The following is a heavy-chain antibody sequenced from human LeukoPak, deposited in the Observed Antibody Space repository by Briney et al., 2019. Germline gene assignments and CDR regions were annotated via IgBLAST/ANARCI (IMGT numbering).Heavy chain of an antibody. CDR1: GFTFSSYA. CDR2: ISGSGGST. V-gene: IGHV3-23*01. D-gene: IGHD3-22*01. J-gene: IGHJ4*02. Sequence: GGSLRLSCAASGFTFSSYAMGWVRQAPGKGLEWVSAISGSGGSTYYADSVKGRFTISRDNSKNTLYLQMNSLRAEDTAVYYCAKPLPDYYDSSGYYSFDYWGQGTLVTVSS. CDR3: AKPLPDYYDSSGYYSFDY.